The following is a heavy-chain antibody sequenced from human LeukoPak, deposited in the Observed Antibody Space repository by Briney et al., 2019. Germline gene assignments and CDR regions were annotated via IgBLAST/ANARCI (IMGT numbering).Heavy chain of an antibody. J-gene: IGHJ3*02. Sequence: ASVNVSCMASAYTFTSYYMRWVRQAPEQGLEWIGIIHPIGCNTSYAQKCQGRVTMTRDTCTSTVYMGLSRLRSEDTAVYYCASAVGVAPHDAFDIWGQGTMVTVSS. CDR3: ASAVGVAPHDAFDI. D-gene: IGHD2-15*01. V-gene: IGHV1-46*01. CDR2: IHPIGCNT. CDR1: AYTFTSYY.